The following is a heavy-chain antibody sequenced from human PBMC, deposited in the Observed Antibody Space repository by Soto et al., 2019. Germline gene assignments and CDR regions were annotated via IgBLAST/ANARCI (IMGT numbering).Heavy chain of an antibody. Sequence: PGGSLRLSCAASGFTFSSYAMSWVRQAPGKGLEWVSAISGSGGSTYYADSVKGRFTISRGNSKNTLYLQMNSLRAEDTAVYYCAKGPHYYGSGSQYGMDVWGQGTTVTVSS. D-gene: IGHD3-10*01. V-gene: IGHV3-23*01. CDR2: ISGSGGST. J-gene: IGHJ6*02. CDR3: AKGPHYYGSGSQYGMDV. CDR1: GFTFSSYA.